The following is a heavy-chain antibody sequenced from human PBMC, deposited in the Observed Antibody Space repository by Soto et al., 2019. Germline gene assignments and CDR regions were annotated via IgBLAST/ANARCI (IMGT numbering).Heavy chain of an antibody. J-gene: IGHJ4*02. CDR1: GFTFSSYE. V-gene: IGHV3-48*03. CDR3: PRGEYSSGRGYFDY. CDR2: ISSSASTI. Sequence: EVQLVESGGGLVQPGGSLRLSCAASGFTFSSYEMNWVRQAPGKGLEWVSYISSSASTIYYADSVKGRFTISRDNTKNCLSVKEYRLRHGDMDVYDFPRGEYSSGRGYFDYWGQETLVTVSS. D-gene: IGHD6-19*01.